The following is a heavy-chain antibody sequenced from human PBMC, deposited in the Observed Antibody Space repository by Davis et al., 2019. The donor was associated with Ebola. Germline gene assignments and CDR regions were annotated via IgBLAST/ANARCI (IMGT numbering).Heavy chain of an antibody. J-gene: IGHJ6*03. Sequence: GESLKISCAASGFTFGSDAMSWFRQAPGKGLEWVSAIGGGGATTYYADSVEGRFTISRDNSKNTIYLQMKSLRAEDTAVYFCAKGGRDCSSTTCGTKDYYMDVWGKGTTVTVSS. CDR2: IGGGGATT. CDR1: GFTFGSDA. D-gene: IGHD2-2*01. CDR3: AKGGRDCSSTTCGTKDYYMDV. V-gene: IGHV3-23*01.